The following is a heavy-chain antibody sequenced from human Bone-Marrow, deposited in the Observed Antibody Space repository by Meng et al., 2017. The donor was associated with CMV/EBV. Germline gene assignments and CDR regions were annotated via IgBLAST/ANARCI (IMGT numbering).Heavy chain of an antibody. CDR2: ISQDGGGT. V-gene: IGHV3-7*01. J-gene: IGHJ4*01. D-gene: IGHD3-22*01. CDR3: ARYYCESGSCFIDY. Sequence: GESLKISCATSGFTLSNYWMTWVRQAPGKGLEWLAKISQDGGGTDYVDSLEGRFTISRDKAKNSLYLQMNSLRAEDTAIYYCARYYCESGSCFIDYWGHGTLVTVSS. CDR1: GFTLSNYW.